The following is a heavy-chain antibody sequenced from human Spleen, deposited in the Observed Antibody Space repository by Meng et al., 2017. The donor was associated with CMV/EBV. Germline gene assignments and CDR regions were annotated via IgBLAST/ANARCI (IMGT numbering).Heavy chain of an antibody. Sequence: ASVKVSCKASGYTFTSYAMHWVRQAPGQRLEWMGWSNAGNGNTKYSQEFQGRVTITRDTSASTAYMELSSLRSEDMAVYYCAKDREAAAGITYWGQGTLVTVSS. CDR1: GYTFTSYA. CDR2: SNAGNGNT. CDR3: AKDREAAAGITY. D-gene: IGHD6-13*01. J-gene: IGHJ4*02. V-gene: IGHV1-3*02.